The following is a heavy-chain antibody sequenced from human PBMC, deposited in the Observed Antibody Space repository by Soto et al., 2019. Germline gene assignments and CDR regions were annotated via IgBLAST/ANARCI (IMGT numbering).Heavy chain of an antibody. V-gene: IGHV3-33*01. D-gene: IGHD4-17*01. CDR3: ARWGDDYGDYIDGFDI. Sequence: QVQLVESGGGVVQPGRSLRLSCAASGFTFSSYGMHWVRQAPGKGLEWVAVIWYDGSNKYYADSVKGRFTISRDNSKNSIYLQMNSLRAEDTAVDYCARWGDDYGDYIDGFDIWGQETMVTVSS. CDR1: GFTFSSYG. CDR2: IWYDGSNK. J-gene: IGHJ3*02.